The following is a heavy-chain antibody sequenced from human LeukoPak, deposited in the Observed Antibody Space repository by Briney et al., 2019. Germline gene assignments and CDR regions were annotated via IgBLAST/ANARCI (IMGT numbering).Heavy chain of an antibody. Sequence: ASETLSLTCTVSGGSISSYYWSWIRQPPGKGLEWIGYIYYSGSTNYNPSLKSRVTISVDTSKNQFSLKLSSVTATDTAVYHCARRRDAFDIWGQGTMVTVSS. CDR3: ARRRDAFDI. J-gene: IGHJ3*02. CDR2: IYYSGST. CDR1: GGSISSYY. V-gene: IGHV4-59*08.